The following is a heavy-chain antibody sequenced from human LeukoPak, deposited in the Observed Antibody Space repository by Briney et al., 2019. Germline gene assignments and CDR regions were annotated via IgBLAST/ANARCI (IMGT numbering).Heavy chain of an antibody. J-gene: IGHJ4*02. Sequence: PSETLSLTCAVYGGSFSAYYWSWIRQPPGKGLEWIGEINHSGSTNYNPSLKSRVNISVDTSKNQFSLKLSSVTAADTAVYYCARDLSPVVRASPMGYWGQGTLVTVSS. CDR2: INHSGST. V-gene: IGHV4-34*01. CDR1: GGSFSAYY. D-gene: IGHD3-10*01. CDR3: ARDLSPVVRASPMGY.